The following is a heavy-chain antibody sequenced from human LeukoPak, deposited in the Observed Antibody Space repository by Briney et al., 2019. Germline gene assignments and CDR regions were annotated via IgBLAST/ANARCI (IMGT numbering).Heavy chain of an antibody. CDR3: TKDVVPDSGWDLDY. CDR1: GFTFSTYS. D-gene: IGHD6-19*01. CDR2: IYPNGGST. V-gene: IGHV3-23*01. J-gene: IGHJ4*02. Sequence: GGSLRLSCAASGFTFSTYSMTWVRQGPGKGLEWISSIYPNGGSTFYADSVKGRFTISRDNSKNTLYLQMSSLRTEDTAIYYCTKDVVPDSGWDLDYWGQGTLVTVSS.